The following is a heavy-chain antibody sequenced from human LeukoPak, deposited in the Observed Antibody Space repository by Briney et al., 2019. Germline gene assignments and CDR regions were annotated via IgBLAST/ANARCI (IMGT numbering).Heavy chain of an antibody. J-gene: IGHJ4*02. CDR1: GGSFSGYY. CDR3: ARRATAYYFDY. D-gene: IGHD1-26*01. Sequence: SETLSLTCAVYGGSFSGYYWSWIRKPPGKGLEWIGEINHSGSTNYNPSLKSRVTISVDTSKNQFSLKLSSVTAADTAVYYCARRATAYYFDYWGQGTLVTVSS. CDR2: INHSGST. V-gene: IGHV4-34*01.